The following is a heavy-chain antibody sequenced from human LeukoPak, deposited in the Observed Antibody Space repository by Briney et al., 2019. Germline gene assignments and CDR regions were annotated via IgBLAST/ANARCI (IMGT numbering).Heavy chain of an antibody. J-gene: IGHJ4*02. D-gene: IGHD5-12*01. Sequence: PSQTLSLTCTVSGGSISSGGYYWSWIRQHPGKGLEWIGYIYYSGSTYYNPSLKSRVTISVDTSKNQFSLKLSSVTAADTAVYYCARVSVATRSFDYWGQGTLVTVSS. CDR1: GGSISSGGYY. V-gene: IGHV4-31*03. CDR3: ARVSVATRSFDY. CDR2: IYYSGST.